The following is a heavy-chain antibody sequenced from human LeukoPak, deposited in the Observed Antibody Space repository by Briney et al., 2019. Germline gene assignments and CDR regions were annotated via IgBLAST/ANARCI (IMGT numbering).Heavy chain of an antibody. V-gene: IGHV1-8*03. Sequence: ASVKVSRKASGYTFTSYDINWVRQATGQGLEWMGWMNPNSGNTGYAQKFQGRVTITRNTSISTAYMELSSLRSEDTAVYYCARGGRGSYYGAKYFDYWGQGTLDTVSS. D-gene: IGHD1-26*01. CDR1: GYTFTSYD. CDR2: MNPNSGNT. CDR3: ARGGRGSYYGAKYFDY. J-gene: IGHJ4*02.